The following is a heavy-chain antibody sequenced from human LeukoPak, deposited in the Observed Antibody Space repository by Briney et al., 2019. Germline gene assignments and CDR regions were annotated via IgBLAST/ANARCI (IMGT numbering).Heavy chain of an antibody. CDR2: ISYDGSNK. Sequence: PGGSLRLSCAASGFTFSSYGMHWVRQAPGKGLEWVAVISYDGSNKYYADSVKGRFTISRDNSKNTLYLQMNSLRAEDTAVYYCAKGADGDYWGQGTLVTVSS. D-gene: IGHD6-13*01. V-gene: IGHV3-30*18. J-gene: IGHJ4*02. CDR3: AKGADGDY. CDR1: GFTFSSYG.